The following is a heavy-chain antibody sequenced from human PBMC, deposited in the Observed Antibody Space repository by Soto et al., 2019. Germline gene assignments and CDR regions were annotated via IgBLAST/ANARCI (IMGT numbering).Heavy chain of an antibody. V-gene: IGHV4-59*13. CDR1: GGSFSGYY. CDR2: IYYTGIT. J-gene: IGHJ6*02. CDR3: ARDLWFGGTHYGMDV. Sequence: PETLSLTCPDSGGSFSGYYWTCIRHSPGKGLEWIGYIYYTGITNYNPSPETRLTISVDTSKNQVSLKVNSVTAADTAVYYCARDLWFGGTHYGMDVWGQGTTVTVS. D-gene: IGHD3-10*01.